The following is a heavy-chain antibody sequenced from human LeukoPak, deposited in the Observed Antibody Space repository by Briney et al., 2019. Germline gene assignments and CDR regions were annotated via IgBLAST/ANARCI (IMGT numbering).Heavy chain of an antibody. Sequence: PGGSLRLSCAASGFTSSSYWMHWVRQAPGKGLVWVSRINSDGSSTSYADSVKGRFTISRDNAKNTLYLQMNSLRAEDTAVYYCARDIVVVTAMSWFDPWGQGTLVTVSS. CDR2: INSDGSST. V-gene: IGHV3-74*01. J-gene: IGHJ5*02. CDR1: GFTSSSYW. D-gene: IGHD2-21*02. CDR3: ARDIVVVTAMSWFDP.